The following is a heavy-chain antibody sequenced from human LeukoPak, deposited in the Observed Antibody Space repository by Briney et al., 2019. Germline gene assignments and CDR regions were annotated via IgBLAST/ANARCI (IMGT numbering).Heavy chain of an antibody. CDR1: GITFGDYG. V-gene: IGHV3-49*04. CDR2: IRSKPSGGTT. CDR3: TRELGSDAFDI. Sequence: PGGSLRLSCTASGITFGDYGMSWVRQAPGKGLEWVAFIRSKPSGGTTEYAASVKGRFTISRDDSRSIAYLQMNSLKTEDTAVYYCTRELGSDAFDIWGQGTMVTVSS. D-gene: IGHD7-27*01. J-gene: IGHJ3*02.